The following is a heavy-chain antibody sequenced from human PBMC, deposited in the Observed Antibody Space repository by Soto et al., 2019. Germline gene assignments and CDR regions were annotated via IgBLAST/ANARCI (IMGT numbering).Heavy chain of an antibody. CDR2: INHSGST. V-gene: IGHV4-34*01. CDR1: GGSFSGYY. J-gene: IGHJ6*02. D-gene: IGHD5-18*01. Sequence: QVQLQQWGAGLLKPSETLSLTCAVYGGSFSGYYWSWIRQPPGKGLEWIGEINHSGSTNYNPSLKGRVTISVDTSKNQFSLKLSSVTAADTAVYYCARGNTAMVTGYYGMDVWGQGTTVTVSS. CDR3: ARGNTAMVTGYYGMDV.